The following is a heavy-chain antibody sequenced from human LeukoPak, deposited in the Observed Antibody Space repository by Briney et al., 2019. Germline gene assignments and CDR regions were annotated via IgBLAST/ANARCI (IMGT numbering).Heavy chain of an antibody. CDR1: GFTFSNYD. J-gene: IGHJ5*02. D-gene: IGHD2-15*01. Sequence: PGRSLTLSCAASGFTFSNYDMHWVRQAPGKGLEWVAVIWSDGSNEYSTDSLKGRFTISRDNSKNTLYLQMNSLRAEDTAVYYCARQMSVFGGGDWLDPWGQGTLVTVSS. V-gene: IGHV3-33*01. CDR2: IWSDGSNE. CDR3: ARQMSVFGGGDWLDP.